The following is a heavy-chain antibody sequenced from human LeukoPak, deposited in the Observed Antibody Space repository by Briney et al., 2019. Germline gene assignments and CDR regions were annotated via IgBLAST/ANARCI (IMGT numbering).Heavy chain of an antibody. V-gene: IGHV4-4*02. CDR2: IYHSGST. D-gene: IGHD3-10*01. J-gene: IGHJ4*02. CDR3: ARREGLFFTGSGSPNYFDY. CDR1: GGSISSSNW. Sequence: SETLSLTCAVSGGSISSSNWWSWVRQPPGKGLEWIGEIYHSGSTNYNPSLKSRVTISVDKPKNQFSLKLSSVTAADTAVYYCARREGLFFTGSGSPNYFDYWGQGTLVTVSS.